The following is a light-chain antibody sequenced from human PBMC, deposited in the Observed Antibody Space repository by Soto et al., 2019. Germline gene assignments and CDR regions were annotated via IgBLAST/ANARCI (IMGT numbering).Light chain of an antibody. CDR2: EVR. CDR1: SSDVGGDNY. J-gene: IGLJ1*01. Sequence: QSALTQPASVSGSPGQSITLSCPGTSSDVGGDNYVSWYQQHPGKAPKLMIYEVRNRPSGVSNRFSGSKSGNTASPTISGLEAEDEADYYCSSSGGSPTYVFGTGTKVTVL. CDR3: SSSGGSPTYV. V-gene: IGLV2-14*01.